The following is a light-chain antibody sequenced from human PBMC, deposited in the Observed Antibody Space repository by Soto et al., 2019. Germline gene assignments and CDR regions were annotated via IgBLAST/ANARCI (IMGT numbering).Light chain of an antibody. V-gene: IGKV1-39*01. CDR1: QSLRSA. Sequence: DIQMTQSPSSLSAYVGDRVTITCRPSQSLRSALNWYQQKPGKAPNLLIYAASRLQSGVPSRFSGSGSGTDFTLTISSLQPADFATYYCQQSYSTPFTFGPGTKVDIK. CDR2: AAS. CDR3: QQSYSTPFT. J-gene: IGKJ3*01.